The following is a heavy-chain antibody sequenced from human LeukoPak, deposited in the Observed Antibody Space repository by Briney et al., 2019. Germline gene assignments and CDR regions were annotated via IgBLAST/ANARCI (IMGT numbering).Heavy chain of an antibody. CDR3: AREGIVGATTLGY. CDR2: IIPIFGTA. J-gene: IGHJ4*02. D-gene: IGHD1-26*01. V-gene: IGHV1-69*05. CDR1: GGTFSSYA. Sequence: SVKLSCKASGGTFSSYAISWVRQAPGQGLEWMGRIIPIFGTANYAQKFQGRFTITTDQSTSTAYMELSSLRSEDTAVYYCAREGIVGATTLGYWGQGTLVTVSS.